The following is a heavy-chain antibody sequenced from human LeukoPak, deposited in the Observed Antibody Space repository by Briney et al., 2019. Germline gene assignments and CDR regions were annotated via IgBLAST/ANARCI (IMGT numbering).Heavy chain of an antibody. Sequence: ASVKVSCKASGYNFTCYGISWVRQSPGQGLEWMRWISAYNGNTNYALKLQGRVTMTTDTSTSTAYMELRSLRSDDTAVYYCARDPIVAGTSYYYGMDVWGQGTTVTVSS. CDR2: ISAYNGNT. CDR1: GYNFTCYG. CDR3: ARDPIVAGTSYYYGMDV. J-gene: IGHJ6*02. D-gene: IGHD6-19*01. V-gene: IGHV1-18*01.